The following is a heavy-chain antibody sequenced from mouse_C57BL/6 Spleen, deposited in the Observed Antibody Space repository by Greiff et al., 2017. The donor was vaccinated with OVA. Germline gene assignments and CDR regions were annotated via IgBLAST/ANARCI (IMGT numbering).Heavy chain of an antibody. CDR2: IDPENGDT. CDR1: GFNIKDDY. J-gene: IGHJ2*01. V-gene: IGHV14-4*01. CDR3: TTRDYGSSFYYFDY. D-gene: IGHD1-1*01. Sequence: EVQLQQSGAELVRPGASVKLSCTASGFNIKDDYMHWVKQRPEQGLEWIGWIDPENGDTEYASKFQGKATITADTSSNTAYLQLSSLTSEDTAVYYCTTRDYGSSFYYFDYWGQGTTRTVSS.